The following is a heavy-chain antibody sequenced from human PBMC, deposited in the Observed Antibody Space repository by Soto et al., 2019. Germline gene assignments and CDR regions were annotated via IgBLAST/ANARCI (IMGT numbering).Heavy chain of an antibody. CDR1: GGSIQSFDYF. V-gene: IGHV4-39*01. Sequence: QLQLQESGPGLVKSSESLSLTCTVSGGSIQSFDYFWGWIRQAPGKGLEWIGSINYSGSAYHNLSRKSRVTISVDTARNHVTLPLGAVTAADTAICYSARHAYSDYVLTWFDPWGQGNLVTVSS. J-gene: IGHJ5*02. D-gene: IGHD4-17*01. CDR3: ARHAYSDYVLTWFDP. CDR2: INYSGSA.